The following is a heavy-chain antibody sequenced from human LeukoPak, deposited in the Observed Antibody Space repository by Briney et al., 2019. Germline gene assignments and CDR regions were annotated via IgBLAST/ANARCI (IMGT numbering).Heavy chain of an antibody. CDR2: IKSKTDGGTT. V-gene: IGHV3-15*01. CDR3: TTDVVITIFGVLKGEPYYFDY. J-gene: IGHJ4*02. Sequence: GGSLRLSCAASGFTFSNAWMSWVRQAPGKGLEWVGRIKSKTDGGTTDYAAPVKGRFTISRDDSKNTLYPQMNSLKTEDTAVYYCTTDVVITIFGVLKGEPYYFDYWGQGTLVTVSS. CDR1: GFTFSNAW. D-gene: IGHD3-3*01.